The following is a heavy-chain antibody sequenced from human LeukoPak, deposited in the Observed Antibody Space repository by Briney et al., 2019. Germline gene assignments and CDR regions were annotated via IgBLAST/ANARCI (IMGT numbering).Heavy chain of an antibody. CDR2: ISSSSSTI. CDR1: GFTFSSYS. CDR3: ASVYYCGGDCYPLDY. J-gene: IGHJ4*02. Sequence: GGSLRLSCAASGFTFSSYSMNWVRQAPGKGLEWVSYISSSSSTIYYADSVKGRFTISRDNAKNSLYLQMNSLRAEDTGVYYCASVYYCGGDCYPLDYWGQGTLVTVSS. D-gene: IGHD2-21*02. V-gene: IGHV3-48*01.